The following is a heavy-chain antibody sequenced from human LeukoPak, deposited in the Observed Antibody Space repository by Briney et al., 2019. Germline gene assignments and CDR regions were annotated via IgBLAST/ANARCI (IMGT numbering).Heavy chain of an antibody. Sequence: PSQTLSLTCTVSGGSISSGGYYWSWIRQHPGKGLEWIGYIYHSGSTYYNPSLKSRVTISVDRSKNQFSLKLSSVTAADTAVYYCARAKDTAMDIWGQGTLVTVSS. CDR3: ARAKDTAMDI. J-gene: IGHJ4*02. CDR1: GGSISSGGYY. D-gene: IGHD5-18*01. CDR2: IYHSGST. V-gene: IGHV4-30-2*01.